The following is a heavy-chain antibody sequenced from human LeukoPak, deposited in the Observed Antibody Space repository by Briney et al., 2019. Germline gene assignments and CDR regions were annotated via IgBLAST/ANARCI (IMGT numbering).Heavy chain of an antibody. CDR2: ISSDGSHK. CDR3: AKSESIIAVAGTLDY. CDR1: AFTFSTYG. Sequence: PGKSLRLSCAASAFTFSTYGMHWVRQTPGKGLGWVALISSDGSHKYYADSVKGRFTISRDNSKNTLYLQMNSLRAEDTAVYYCAKSESIIAVAGTLDYWGQGTLVTVSS. V-gene: IGHV3-30*18. D-gene: IGHD6-19*01. J-gene: IGHJ4*02.